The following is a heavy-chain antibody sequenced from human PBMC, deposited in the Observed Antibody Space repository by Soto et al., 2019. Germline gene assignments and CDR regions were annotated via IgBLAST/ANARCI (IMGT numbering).Heavy chain of an antibody. CDR1: GFTFSNFA. D-gene: IGHD6-13*01. J-gene: IGHJ5*02. CDR3: TRDASRDSSARGWFDP. Sequence: GGSLRLSCAASGFTFSNFAMTWVRQAPGAGLEWVSSISGTDDYTYYADSVKGRFTISRDNARDTLFLHMNSLRAEDTAVYYCTRDASRDSSARGWFDPWGPGTLVTVSS. CDR2: ISGTDDYT. V-gene: IGHV3-23*01.